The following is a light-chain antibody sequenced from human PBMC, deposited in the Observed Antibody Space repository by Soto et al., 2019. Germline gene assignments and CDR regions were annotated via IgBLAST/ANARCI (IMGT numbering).Light chain of an antibody. J-gene: IGKJ4*01. CDR2: AAS. CDR1: QGISNY. CDR3: QKYNSAPLT. V-gene: IGKV1-27*01. Sequence: DIQMTQSPSSLSASVGDRVTITCRASQGISNYLAWYQQKPGKVPKVLIYAASTVQSGVPSRFSGSGSGTDFTITISSLQPEDVATYYCQKYNSAPLTFGGGTKVEIK.